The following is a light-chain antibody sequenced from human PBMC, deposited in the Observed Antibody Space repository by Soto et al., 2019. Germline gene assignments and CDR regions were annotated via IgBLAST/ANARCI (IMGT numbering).Light chain of an antibody. J-gene: IGLJ2*01. CDR3: SSYTSSSTLV. CDR1: RSDVGNYNF. Sequence: QSVLTQPASVSGSPGQSITISCTGTRSDVGNYNFVSWYQQHPGKAPKLMIYEVTNRPSGVSNRFSGSKSGNTASLTISGLQAEDEADYYCSSYTSSSTLVFGGGTKLTVL. V-gene: IGLV2-14*01. CDR2: EVT.